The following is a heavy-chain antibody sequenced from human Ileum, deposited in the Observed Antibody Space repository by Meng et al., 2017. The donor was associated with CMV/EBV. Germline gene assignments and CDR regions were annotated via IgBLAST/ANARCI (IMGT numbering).Heavy chain of an antibody. V-gene: IGHV1-69*05. J-gene: IGHJ4*02. CDR2: IIPIFGTA. Sequence: SCKASGGTFSSYAISWVRQAPGQGLEWMGGIIPIFGTANYAQKFQGRVTITTDESTSTAYMELSSLRSEDTAVYYCARAAYSSSYLDYWGQGTLVTVSS. CDR1: GGTFSSYA. D-gene: IGHD6-6*01. CDR3: ARAAYSSSYLDY.